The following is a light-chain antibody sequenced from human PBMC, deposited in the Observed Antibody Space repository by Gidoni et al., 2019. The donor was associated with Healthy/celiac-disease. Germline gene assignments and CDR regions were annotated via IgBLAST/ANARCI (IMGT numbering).Light chain of an antibody. V-gene: IGKV3-11*01. J-gene: IGKJ4*01. CDR3: QQRSNWLT. Sequence: EIVLTQSPATLSLSPGERATLSCMASQSVSSYLAWYRQKPGQAPRLLIYDASNRATGIPARFSGSGSGTDFTLPLSSLEPEDFAVYYCQQRSNWLTFGGGTKVEIK. CDR1: QSVSSY. CDR2: DAS.